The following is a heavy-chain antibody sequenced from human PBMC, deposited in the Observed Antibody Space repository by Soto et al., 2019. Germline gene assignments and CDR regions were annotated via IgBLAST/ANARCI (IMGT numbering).Heavy chain of an antibody. Sequence: ALTVLCQGSGDYFSPYWTSTVPQMPRKSREGLGKIDPSDSYTNYSPSFQGHVTFSAGKSISTAYLQWISLKASDTAMYYCAGIPLLVVPAGTPGYYYGIDVWGQGTTVAV. J-gene: IGHJ6*02. D-gene: IGHD2-2*01. V-gene: IGHV5-10-1*01. CDR2: IDPSDSYT. CDR3: AGIPLLVVPAGTPGYYYGIDV. CDR1: GDYFSPYW.